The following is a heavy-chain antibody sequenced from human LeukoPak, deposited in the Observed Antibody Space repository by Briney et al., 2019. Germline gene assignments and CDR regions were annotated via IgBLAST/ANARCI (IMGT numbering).Heavy chain of an antibody. CDR2: INKDGSEK. D-gene: IGHD3-3*01. Sequence: GGSLRLSCAASTFTFTSYWMSWVRQAPGKGLEWVAKINKDGSEKYYVDSVKGRFTISRDNAKNSLYLQMNSLRAEDTAVYYCARDRTGNNDFWSGYTTFFDYWGQGTLVTASS. CDR3: ARDRTGNNDFWSGYTTFFDY. J-gene: IGHJ4*02. V-gene: IGHV3-7*01. CDR1: TFTFTSYW.